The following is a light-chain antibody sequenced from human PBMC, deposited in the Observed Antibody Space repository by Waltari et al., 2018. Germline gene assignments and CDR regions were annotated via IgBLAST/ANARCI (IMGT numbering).Light chain of an antibody. V-gene: IGKV3-20*01. CDR3: QQYGESPYT. J-gene: IGKJ2*01. CDR2: GAS. Sequence: EIVLTQSPGTLSLSPGDRATLSCRASQSVRSNYLAWYQQKPGQAPGLIIYGASNRATGIPDRFSGSGSGTDFTLTITRLEPEDFVVYYCQQYGESPYTFGQGTNLEIK. CDR1: QSVRSNY.